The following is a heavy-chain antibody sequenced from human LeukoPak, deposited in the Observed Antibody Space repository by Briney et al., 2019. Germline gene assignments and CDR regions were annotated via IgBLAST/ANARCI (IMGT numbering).Heavy chain of an antibody. CDR2: ISTSSSTI. J-gene: IGHJ4*02. Sequence: GGSLRLSCEASGFTLSPYSMNWVRQAPGKGLEWASYISTSSSTIYYADSVKGRFTISRDNAKNTVYLQMNSLRDEDTAVYYCGRRPGDYVGSFEYWGQGTLVIVSS. D-gene: IGHD4-17*01. V-gene: IGHV3-48*02. CDR3: GRRPGDYVGSFEY. CDR1: GFTLSPYS.